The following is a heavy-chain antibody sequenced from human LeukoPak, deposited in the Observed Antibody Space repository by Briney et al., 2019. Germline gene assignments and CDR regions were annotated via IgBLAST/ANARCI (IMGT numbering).Heavy chain of an antibody. J-gene: IGHJ5*02. Sequence: GESLKISCKGSGYSFTGYWIAWVRQMPGKGLEWMGIIYPDDSDTTYSPSFQNQVTISADKSISTAYLQWSSLKASDTAMYYCARLDSITMIENNWFDPWGQGTLVTVSS. V-gene: IGHV5-51*01. D-gene: IGHD3-22*01. CDR3: ARLDSITMIENNWFDP. CDR2: IYPDDSDT. CDR1: GYSFTGYW.